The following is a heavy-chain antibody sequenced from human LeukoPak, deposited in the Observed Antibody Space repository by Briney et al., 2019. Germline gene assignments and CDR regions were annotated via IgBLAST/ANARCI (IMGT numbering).Heavy chain of an antibody. CDR2: IWYDGSNK. CDR1: GFTFCSYG. D-gene: IGHD3-22*01. J-gene: IGHJ4*02. V-gene: IGHV3-33*01. Sequence: PGKSLRLSCAASGFTFCSYGMHWVRQAPGKGLEWVAVIWYDGSNKYYADSVKGRFTISRDNSKNTLYLQMNSLRAEDTAVYYCASESIDSSGYPFFDYWGQGTLVTVSS. CDR3: ASESIDSSGYPFFDY.